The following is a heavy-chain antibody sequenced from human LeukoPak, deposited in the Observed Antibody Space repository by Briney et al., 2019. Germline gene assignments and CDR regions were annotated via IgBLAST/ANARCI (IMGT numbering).Heavy chain of an antibody. Sequence: PSETLSLTCTVSGASISSYYWSWIRQPPGKGLEWIGYIYYSGSTNYNPSLKNRVTISVDTSKNQFSLKLSSVTAADTAVYYCARDYPPYYFDYWGQGTLVTVSS. CDR1: GASISSYY. V-gene: IGHV4-59*01. CDR2: IYYSGST. J-gene: IGHJ4*02. CDR3: ARDYPPYYFDY.